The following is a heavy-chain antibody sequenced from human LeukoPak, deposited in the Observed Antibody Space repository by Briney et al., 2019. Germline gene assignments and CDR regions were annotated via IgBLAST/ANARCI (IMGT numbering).Heavy chain of an antibody. V-gene: IGHV4-4*09. J-gene: IGHJ4*02. CDR2: IYTSGST. CDR1: GGSISSYY. D-gene: IGHD3-3*01. CDR3: ARTDFWSGYYTL. Sequence: SETLSLTCTVSGGSISSYYWSWLRQPPGKGLEWIGYIYTSGSTNYNPSLKSRVTISVDTSKNQFSLKLSSVTAADTAVYYCARTDFWSGYYTLWGQGTLVTVSS.